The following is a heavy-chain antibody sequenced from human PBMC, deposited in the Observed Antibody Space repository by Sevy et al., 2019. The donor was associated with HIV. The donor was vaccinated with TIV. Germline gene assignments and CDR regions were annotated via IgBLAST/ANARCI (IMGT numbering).Heavy chain of an antibody. Sequence: GGSLRLSCVGSGFTFSSYSMNWVCQAPGKGMEWLSYMNSITSTIYYADSVKGGLTISRDNAKNSGYRQMHSLRAEDTAVYYCARNGGYADYGMDVWGQGTTVTVSS. J-gene: IGHJ6*02. V-gene: IGHV3-48*01. CDR2: MNSITSTI. D-gene: IGHD2-2*01. CDR3: ARNGGYADYGMDV. CDR1: GFTFSSYS.